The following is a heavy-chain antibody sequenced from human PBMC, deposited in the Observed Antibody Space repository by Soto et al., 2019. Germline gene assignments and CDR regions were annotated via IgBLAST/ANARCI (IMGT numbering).Heavy chain of an antibody. CDR3: ARVVYYSSSARRFDY. CDR1: GFTFSSYS. J-gene: IGHJ4*02. D-gene: IGHD6-6*01. Sequence: EVQLVESGGGLVKPGGSLRLSCAASGFTFSSYSMNWVRQAPGKGLEWVSSISSSSSYIYYADSVKGRFTISRDNAKNSLYLQTNSLRAEDTAVYYCARVVYYSSSARRFDYWGQGTLVTVSS. V-gene: IGHV3-21*01. CDR2: ISSSSSYI.